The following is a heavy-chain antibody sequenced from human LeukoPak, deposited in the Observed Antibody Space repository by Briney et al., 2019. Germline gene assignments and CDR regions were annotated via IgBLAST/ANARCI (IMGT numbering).Heavy chain of an antibody. CDR1: GYTFASHH. CDR2: IKISGGSS. J-gene: IGHJ4*02. D-gene: IGHD5-18*01. CDR3: AREREDSYYFDY. Sequence: ASVKVSCKTSGYTFASHHIHWVRQAPGQGLEWMGMIKISGGSSTYAQMFQGRLTMTRDTSTRTVYMEMSSLTSEDTALYYCAREREDSYYFDYWGQGTLVTVSS. V-gene: IGHV1-46*01.